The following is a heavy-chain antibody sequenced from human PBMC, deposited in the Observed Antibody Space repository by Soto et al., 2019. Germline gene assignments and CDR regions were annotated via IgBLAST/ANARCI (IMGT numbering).Heavy chain of an antibody. V-gene: IGHV4-59*01. CDR2: IYYSGST. CDR3: ARGKGGSSSGYYYYGMDV. J-gene: IGHJ6*02. Sequence: KPSETLSLTCTVSGGSISSYYWSWIRQPPGKGLEWIGYIYYSGSTNYNPSLKSRVTISVDTSKNQFSLKLSSVTAADTAVYYCARGKGGSSSGYYYYGMDVWGQGTTVTVSS. D-gene: IGHD6-6*01. CDR1: GGSISSYY.